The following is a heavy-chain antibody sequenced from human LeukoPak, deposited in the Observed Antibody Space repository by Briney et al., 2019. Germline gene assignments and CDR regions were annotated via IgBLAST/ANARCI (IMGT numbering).Heavy chain of an antibody. CDR3: ARHSSVAGKDNWFDP. Sequence: SETLSLTCTVSGGSISSYYWSWIRQPAGKGLEWIGRIYTSGSTNYNPSLKSRVTISVDTSKNQFSLKLSSVTAADTAVYYCARHSSVAGKDNWFDPWGQGTLVTVSS. V-gene: IGHV4-4*07. CDR1: GGSISSYY. D-gene: IGHD4-23*01. J-gene: IGHJ5*02. CDR2: IYTSGST.